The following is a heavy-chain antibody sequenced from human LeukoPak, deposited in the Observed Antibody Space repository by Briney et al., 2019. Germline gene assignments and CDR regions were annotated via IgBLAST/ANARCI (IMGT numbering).Heavy chain of an antibody. Sequence: SETLSLTCAVYGGSFGGYYWSWIRQPPGKGLEWIGEINHSGSTNYNPSLKSRVTISVDTSENQFSLKLSSVTAADTAVYYCARVKGYYDSRDAFDIWGQGTMVTVSS. CDR3: ARVKGYYDSRDAFDI. CDR2: INHSGST. V-gene: IGHV4-34*01. J-gene: IGHJ3*02. D-gene: IGHD3-22*01. CDR1: GGSFGGYY.